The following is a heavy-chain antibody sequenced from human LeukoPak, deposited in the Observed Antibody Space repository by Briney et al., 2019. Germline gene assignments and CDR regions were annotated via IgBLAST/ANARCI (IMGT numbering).Heavy chain of an antibody. CDR1: GGSINSYY. J-gene: IGHJ4*02. CDR2: IYTSGST. Sequence: SETLSLTCTVSGGSINSYYWSWIRQPAGKGLEWIGRIYTSGSTNYNPSLKSRVTMSVDTSKSQFSLNLSSVTAADTGIYYCTRLLYDRSGYYYFDYRGQGTLVTVSS. CDR3: TRLLYDRSGYYYFDY. V-gene: IGHV4-4*07. D-gene: IGHD3-22*01.